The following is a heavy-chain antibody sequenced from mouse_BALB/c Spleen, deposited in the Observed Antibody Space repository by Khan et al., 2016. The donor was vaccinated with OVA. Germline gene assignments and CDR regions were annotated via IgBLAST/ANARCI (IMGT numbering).Heavy chain of an antibody. V-gene: IGHV3-2*02. CDR1: GYSITSHYA. J-gene: IGHJ2*01. Sequence: EVELVESGPGLVKPSQSLSLTCTVTGYSITSHYAWNWIRQFPGNKLEWMGYISYSDSTSSNPSLKSRISITRDTSQNQFFLQLNSVTTEDTATYYCARGNYYGYYFDYWGQGTTLTVSS. CDR3: ARGNYYGYYFDY. D-gene: IGHD1-1*01. CDR2: ISYSDST.